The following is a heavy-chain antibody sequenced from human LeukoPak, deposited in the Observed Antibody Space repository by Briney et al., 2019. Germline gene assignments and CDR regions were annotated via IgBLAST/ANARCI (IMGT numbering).Heavy chain of an antibody. CDR2: IRYDGSNK. Sequence: PGGSLRLSCAASGFTFSSYGMHWVRQAPGKGLEWVAFIRYDGSNKYYADSVKGRFTISRDNAKNSLYLQMNSLRAEDTAVYYCARAYFDYWGQGTLVTVSS. V-gene: IGHV3-30*02. CDR3: ARAYFDY. J-gene: IGHJ4*02. CDR1: GFTFSSYG.